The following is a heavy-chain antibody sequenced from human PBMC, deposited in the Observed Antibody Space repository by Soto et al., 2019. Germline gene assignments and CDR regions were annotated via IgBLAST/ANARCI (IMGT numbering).Heavy chain of an antibody. D-gene: IGHD3-10*01. CDR3: AAGRWFGDY. CDR1: GFTFSSYW. J-gene: IGHJ4*02. V-gene: IGHV3-7*02. CDR2: IKEDGREK. Sequence: GGSLRLSCVVSGFTFSSYWMTWVRQAPGKGLEWVAKIKEDGREKNYVDSVKGRFTISRDNAKNSVFLQLNSLTADDTAVYYCAAGRWFGDYWGQGT.